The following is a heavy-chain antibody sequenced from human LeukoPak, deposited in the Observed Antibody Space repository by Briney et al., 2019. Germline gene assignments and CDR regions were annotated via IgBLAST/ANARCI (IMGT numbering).Heavy chain of an antibody. D-gene: IGHD6-19*01. J-gene: IGHJ4*02. CDR3: ARRTGYDSGWYFDY. CDR1: GFTFSSYA. CDR2: ISGSGGNT. V-gene: IGHV3-23*01. Sequence: GGSLRLSCAASGFTFSSYAMSWVRQAPGKGLEWVSVISGSGGNTYYADSVKGRFTISRDNSKSTLYLQMNSLRAEDTAVYYCARRTGYDSGWYFDYWGQGSLVTVSS.